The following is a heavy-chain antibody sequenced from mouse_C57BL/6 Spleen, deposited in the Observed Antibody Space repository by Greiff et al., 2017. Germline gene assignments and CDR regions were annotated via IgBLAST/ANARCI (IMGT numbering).Heavy chain of an antibody. V-gene: IGHV1-52*01. D-gene: IGHD3-2*02. CDR1: GYTFTSYW. CDR2: IDPSDSET. CDR3: ARYSSGYDYAMDY. J-gene: IGHJ4*01. Sequence: VQLQQPGAELVRPGSSVKLSCKASGYTFTSYWMHWVKQRPIQGLEWIGNIDPSDSETHYNQKFEDKATLTVDKSSSTAYMQLSSLTSEDSAVYYCARYSSGYDYAMDYWGQGTSVTVSS.